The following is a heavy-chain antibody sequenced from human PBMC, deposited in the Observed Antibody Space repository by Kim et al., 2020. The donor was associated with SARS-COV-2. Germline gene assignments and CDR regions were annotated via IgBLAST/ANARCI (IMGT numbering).Heavy chain of an antibody. CDR1: GGSISSYY. CDR2: IYYSGST. Sequence: SETLSLTCTVSGGSISSYYWSWIRQPPRKGLEWIGYIYYSGSTNYNPSLKSRVTISVDTSKNQFSLKLSSVTAADTAVYYCARDAKYCSSTSCYGFDPWGQGTLVTVSS. J-gene: IGHJ5*02. D-gene: IGHD2-2*01. CDR3: ARDAKYCSSTSCYGFDP. V-gene: IGHV4-59*01.